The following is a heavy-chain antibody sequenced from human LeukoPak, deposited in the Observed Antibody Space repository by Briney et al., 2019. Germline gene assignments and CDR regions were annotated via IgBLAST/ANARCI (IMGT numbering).Heavy chain of an antibody. Sequence: SETLSLTCDVYGGSISGHYWSWIRQPPGKGLEWIGEINHSGSTNYNPSLRSRVTISVDTSKNQFSLTLTSVTAADTAVYYCARLGRSGGKYYFDYWGQGTLVTVSS. V-gene: IGHV4-34*01. CDR2: INHSGST. D-gene: IGHD3-10*01. J-gene: IGHJ4*02. CDR1: GGSISGHY. CDR3: ARLGRSGGKYYFDY.